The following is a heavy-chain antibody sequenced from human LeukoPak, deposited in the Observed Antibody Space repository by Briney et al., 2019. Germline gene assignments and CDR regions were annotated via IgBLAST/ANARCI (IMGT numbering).Heavy chain of an antibody. D-gene: IGHD3-3*01. CDR2: INHSGST. J-gene: IGHJ3*02. V-gene: IGHV4-34*01. CDR3: ARMAPSTDFWSGYYRNDAFDI. Sequence: SETLSLTCAVYGGSFSGYYWSWIRQPPGKGLEWIGEINHSGSTNYNPSLKSRVTISVDTSKNQFSLKQSSVTAADTAVYYCARMAPSTDFWSGYYRNDAFDIWGQGTMVTVSS. CDR1: GGSFSGYY.